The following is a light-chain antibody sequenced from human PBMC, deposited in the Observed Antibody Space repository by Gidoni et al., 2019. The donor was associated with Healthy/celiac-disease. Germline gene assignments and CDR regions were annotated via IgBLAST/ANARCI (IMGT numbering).Light chain of an antibody. CDR2: KAS. CDR3: QQYNSYSQT. V-gene: IGKV1-5*03. J-gene: IGKJ1*01. CDR1: HSISSC. Sequence: DIQMTQSPSTLSASVGDRVTITCRASHSISSCLAWYQQKPGKAPKLLIYKASSLESGVPSRFSGSGSGTEFTLTISSLQPDDFATYYCQQYNSYSQTFGQGTKVEIK.